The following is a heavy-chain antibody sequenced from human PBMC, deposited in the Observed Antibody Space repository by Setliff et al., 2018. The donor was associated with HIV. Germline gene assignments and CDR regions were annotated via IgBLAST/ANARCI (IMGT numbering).Heavy chain of an antibody. J-gene: IGHJ6*02. Sequence: LRLSCAASGFTFSSYTMNWVRQAPGKGLEWVSSISSSSYYIYYADSVKGRFTISRDNSKNTLFLQMNSLRPEDTAVYYCAKDHYGMDVWGQGTTVTVSS. CDR1: GFTFSSYT. V-gene: IGHV3-21*04. CDR3: AKDHYGMDV. CDR2: ISSSSYYI.